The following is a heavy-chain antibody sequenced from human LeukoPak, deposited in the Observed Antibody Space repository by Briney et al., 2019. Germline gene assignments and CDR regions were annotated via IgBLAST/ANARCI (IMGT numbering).Heavy chain of an antibody. CDR2: ISAYNGNT. V-gene: IGHV1-18*01. J-gene: IGHJ4*02. CDR1: GYTFTSYG. D-gene: IGHD4-17*01. Sequence: ASVKVSCKASGYTFTSYGISWVRQAPGQGLEWMGWISAYNGNTNYAQKLQGRVTMTTDTSTSTAYIELRSLRSDDTAVYYCARDHDYGDSGFDYWGQGTLVTVSS. CDR3: ARDHDYGDSGFDY.